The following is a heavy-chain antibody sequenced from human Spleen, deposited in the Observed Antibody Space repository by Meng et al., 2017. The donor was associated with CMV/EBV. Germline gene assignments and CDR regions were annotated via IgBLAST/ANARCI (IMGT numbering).Heavy chain of an antibody. CDR3: AKVSGVGAYRPFDF. D-gene: IGHD1-26*01. CDR2: IIVHDDTP. V-gene: IGHV3-23*01. Sequence: GESLKISCVASGFTFSNYAMCWVRQAPGRGLEWVSLIIVHDDTPYYADSVKGRFTISRDNSKNTLYLQMNSLRVEDTAIYYCAKVSGVGAYRPFDFWGQGTLVTVSS. J-gene: IGHJ5*01. CDR1: GFTFSNYA.